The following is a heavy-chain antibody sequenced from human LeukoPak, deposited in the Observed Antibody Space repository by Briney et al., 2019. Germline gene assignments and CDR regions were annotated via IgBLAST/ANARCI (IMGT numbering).Heavy chain of an antibody. D-gene: IGHD2-2*01. V-gene: IGHV4-4*07. CDR3: ARHPLVVPAAFDY. Sequence: PSETLSLTCNVSGGSISSSYWSWIRQPAGKGLEWIGRIYASGSSNYNPSLKSRVTMSVDTSKNQFSLNLSSVTAADTAVYYCARHPLVVPAAFDYWGQGTLVTVSS. J-gene: IGHJ4*02. CDR1: GGSISSSY. CDR2: IYASGSS.